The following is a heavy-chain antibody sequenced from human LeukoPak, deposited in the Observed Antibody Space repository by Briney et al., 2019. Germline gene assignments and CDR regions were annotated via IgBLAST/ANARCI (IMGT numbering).Heavy chain of an antibody. CDR3: ATLRLSDHFDY. V-gene: IGHV3-23*01. CDR2: ITDNGNTT. D-gene: IGHD2-15*01. CDR1: GFTFSSYW. J-gene: IGHJ4*02. Sequence: GGSLRLSCAASGFTFSSYWMHWVRHAPGKGLVWVAAITDNGNTTYYADSVKGRFTISRDNSKNTLYLQMNSLRAEDTAVYYCATLRLSDHFDYWGQGTLVTVSS.